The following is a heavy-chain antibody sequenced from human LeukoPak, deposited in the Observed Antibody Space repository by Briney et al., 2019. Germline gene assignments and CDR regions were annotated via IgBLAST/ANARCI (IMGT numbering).Heavy chain of an antibody. J-gene: IGHJ4*02. D-gene: IGHD6-13*01. V-gene: IGHV3-7*01. Sequence: GGALRLSCAASGFTFSSYWMSWVRQAPGKGLEGMANIKQDGSEKYYVDSVKGRFTISRDNAKNSLYLQMNSVRAEDTAVYYCARLGSSWYVLDYWGQGTLVTVSS. CDR2: IKQDGSEK. CDR1: GFTFSSYW. CDR3: ARLGSSWYVLDY.